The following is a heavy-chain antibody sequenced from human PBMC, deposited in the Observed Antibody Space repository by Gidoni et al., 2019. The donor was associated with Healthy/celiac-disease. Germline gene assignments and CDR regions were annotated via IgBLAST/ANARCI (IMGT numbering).Heavy chain of an antibody. D-gene: IGHD7-27*01. V-gene: IGHV2-70*01. Sequence: VTLRESGPTLVKPTQTLTLPCPFTGCSPPTSGMCVSWIRQPPGKALEWPALIDLYDDKYYSTSLKTRLTSSKYTSKYQVVLTMTNIDPVDTATYYCARTLRTGDHAFDIWGQGTMVTVSS. CDR3: ARTLRTGDHAFDI. CDR1: GCSPPTSGMC. J-gene: IGHJ3*02. CDR2: IDLYDDK.